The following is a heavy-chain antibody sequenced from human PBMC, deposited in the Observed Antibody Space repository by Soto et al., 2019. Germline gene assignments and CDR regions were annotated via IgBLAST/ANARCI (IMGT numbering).Heavy chain of an antibody. CDR3: ARGYHYYYIDV. CDR2: IFYTGST. V-gene: IGHV4-59*01. J-gene: IGHJ6*03. CDR1: DGSINSDY. Sequence: QVRLQESGPGLVKPSETLSLTCTVSDGSINSDYWSWIRQPPGKGLEWIGYIFYTGSTNYNPSLKSRVTITLDKSKNHFSLKLTSVTAADTAVYYCARGYHYYYIDVWGRGTTVTVSS.